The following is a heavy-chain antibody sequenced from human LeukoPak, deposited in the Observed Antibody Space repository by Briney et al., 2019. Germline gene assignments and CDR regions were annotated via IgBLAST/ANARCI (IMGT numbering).Heavy chain of an antibody. D-gene: IGHD3-22*01. Sequence: GRSLRLPCAASGFTFSSYGMHWVRQAPGKGLEWVAVVSYDGSNKDYADSVKGRFTISRDNSKNTLFLQVNSLTVEDTAVYYCARDTLPLGRGYYYNFDYWGQGTLVTVSS. CDR2: VSYDGSNK. CDR1: GFTFSSYG. V-gene: IGHV3-33*05. J-gene: IGHJ4*02. CDR3: ARDTLPLGRGYYYNFDY.